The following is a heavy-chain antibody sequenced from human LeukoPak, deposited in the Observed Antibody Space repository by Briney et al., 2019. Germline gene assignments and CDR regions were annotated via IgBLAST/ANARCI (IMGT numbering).Heavy chain of an antibody. Sequence: SVKVSCKASGGTYSSYAISWVRQVPGQGLEWMGGIIPIFGTANYAQKFQGRVTITADESTSTAYMELSSLRSEDTAVYYCAREADLEYSSSFGAFDIWGQGTMVTVSS. D-gene: IGHD6-6*01. V-gene: IGHV1-69*13. J-gene: IGHJ3*02. CDR2: IIPIFGTA. CDR1: GGTYSSYA. CDR3: AREADLEYSSSFGAFDI.